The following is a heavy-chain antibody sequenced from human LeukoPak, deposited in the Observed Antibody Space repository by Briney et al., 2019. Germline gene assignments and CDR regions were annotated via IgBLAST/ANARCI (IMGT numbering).Heavy chain of an antibody. J-gene: IGHJ3*02. D-gene: IGHD3-10*01. Sequence: SETLSLTCTVSGGSISSYYWSWIRQPAGKGREWIGRIYTIGSTNYNPSLKSRVTMSVDTSKNQFSLKMSSVTAADTPVYYCARAAVVLIWFREPKAIDHFYIWGQ. V-gene: IGHV4-4*07. CDR3: ARAAVVLIWFREPKAIDHFYI. CDR1: GGSISSYY. CDR2: IYTIGST.